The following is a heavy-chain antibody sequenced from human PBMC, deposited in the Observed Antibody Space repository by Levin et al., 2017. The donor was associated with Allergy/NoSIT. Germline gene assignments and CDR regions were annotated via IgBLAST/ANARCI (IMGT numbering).Heavy chain of an antibody. CDR2: ISTSSEYI. Sequence: PGESLKISCAASGFTFSSSAMSWVRQAPGKGLEWVSAISTSSEYIFYADSVKGRFTISRDNSNNRLYLQMSSLRVEDTAVYYCAKGGLQLGYSFDSWGQGALVTVSS. J-gene: IGHJ4*02. CDR1: GFTFSSSA. V-gene: IGHV3-23*01. D-gene: IGHD6-13*01. CDR3: AKGGLQLGYSFDS.